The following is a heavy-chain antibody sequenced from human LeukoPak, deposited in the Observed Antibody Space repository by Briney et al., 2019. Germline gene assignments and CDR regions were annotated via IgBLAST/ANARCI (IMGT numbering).Heavy chain of an antibody. CDR3: ARDRVYCSGGSCYSLGFDP. D-gene: IGHD2-15*01. CDR2: TRNKANSYTT. CDR1: GFTFSSYS. Sequence: GGSLRLSCAASGFTFSSYSMNWVRQAPGKGLEWVGRTRNKANSYTTEYAASVKGRFTISRDDSKNSLYLQMNSLKTEDTAVYYCARDRVYCSGGSCYSLGFDPWGQGTLVTVSS. V-gene: IGHV3-72*01. J-gene: IGHJ5*02.